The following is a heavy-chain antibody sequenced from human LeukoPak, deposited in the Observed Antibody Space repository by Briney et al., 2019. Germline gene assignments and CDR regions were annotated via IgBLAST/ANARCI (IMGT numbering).Heavy chain of an antibody. CDR1: GYSFTSYW. CDR2: IYPADSDT. J-gene: IGHJ4*02. Sequence: GESLQISCKGSGYSFTSYWIAWVRQMPGKGLEWMGIIYPADSDTRYSPSFQGQVTISADKSISTAYLQWSSLKASDTAIYYCARTYYYDSNPFDYWGQGTLVTVSS. D-gene: IGHD3-22*01. V-gene: IGHV5-51*01. CDR3: ARTYYYDSNPFDY.